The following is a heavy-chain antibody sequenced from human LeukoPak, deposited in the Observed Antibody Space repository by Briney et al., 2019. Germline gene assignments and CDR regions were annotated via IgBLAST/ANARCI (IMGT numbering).Heavy chain of an antibody. CDR2: IGTSSTTI. CDR3: ARFAAGGSYYYYMDV. V-gene: IGHV3-48*01. CDR1: GFTFSSYT. J-gene: IGHJ6*03. Sequence: GGSLRLSCAASGFTFSSYTMNWVRQPPGKGLEWVSNIGTSSTTIYYADSVKGRFTISRDNAKDSLYLQMNSLRADDTAVYYCARFAAGGSYYYYMDVWGKGTTVTVSS. D-gene: IGHD6-25*01.